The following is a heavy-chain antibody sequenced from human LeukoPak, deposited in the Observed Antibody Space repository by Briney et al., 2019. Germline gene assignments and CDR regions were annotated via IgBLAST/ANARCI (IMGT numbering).Heavy chain of an antibody. D-gene: IGHD6-6*01. J-gene: IGHJ4*02. CDR1: GFTFSSYA. CDR2: ISYDGSNK. V-gene: IGHV3-30-3*01. Sequence: GGSLRLSCAASGFTFSSYAMHWVRQAPGKGLEWVAVISYDGSNKYYADSVKGRFTITRDNSKNTLYLQMNSLRAEDTAVYYCARGPNSPSSWGQGTLVTVSS. CDR3: ARGPNSPSS.